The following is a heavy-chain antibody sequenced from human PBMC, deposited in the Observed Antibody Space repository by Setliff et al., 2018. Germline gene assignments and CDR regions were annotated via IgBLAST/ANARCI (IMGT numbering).Heavy chain of an antibody. D-gene: IGHD2-2*01. CDR1: GYTFISYG. CDR3: ARVLFHCSSTSCYLDAFDI. Sequence: ASVKVSCKASGYTFISYGISWVRQAPGQGLEWMGWISAYNGNTNYAQKLQGRVTMTTDTSASTAYMELRSLRSDDTAVYYCARVLFHCSSTSCYLDAFDIWGQGTMVT. J-gene: IGHJ3*02. V-gene: IGHV1-18*01. CDR2: ISAYNGNT.